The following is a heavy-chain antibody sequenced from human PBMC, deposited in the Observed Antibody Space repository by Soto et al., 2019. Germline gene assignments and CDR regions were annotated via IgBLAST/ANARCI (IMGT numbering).Heavy chain of an antibody. CDR2: IYASGST. CDR3: ARCPSGYSSSWYYFDY. D-gene: IGHD6-13*01. V-gene: IGHV4-4*07. J-gene: IGHJ4*02. CDR1: GCSISGYV. Sequence: KPSETLSLTCPVSGCSISGYVWSLIRLPAGKGLEWIGRIYASGSTNYNPSLKSRVTMSVDTSKNQFSLKLSSVTAADTAVYYCARCPSGYSSSWYYFDYWGQGALVTVSS.